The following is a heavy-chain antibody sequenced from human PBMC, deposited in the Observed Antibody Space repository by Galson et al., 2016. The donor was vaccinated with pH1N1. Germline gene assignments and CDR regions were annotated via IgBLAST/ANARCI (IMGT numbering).Heavy chain of an antibody. V-gene: IGHV1-18*01. Sequence: SVKVSCKASGYTFTAYGINWVRQAPGQGLEWMGRISAINASPSYAQKFQGRVTMTSDPSTNTAYMELGSLKSDDTAVYYCVRGGQLVRYFDFWGQGTLVVVSS. D-gene: IGHD6-6*01. CDR2: ISAINASP. J-gene: IGHJ4*02. CDR3: VRGGQLVRYFDF. CDR1: GYTFTAYG.